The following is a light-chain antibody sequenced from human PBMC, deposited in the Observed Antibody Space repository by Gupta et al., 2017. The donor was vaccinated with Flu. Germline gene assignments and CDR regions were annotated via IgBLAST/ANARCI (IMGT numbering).Light chain of an antibody. V-gene: IGKV1-5*03. CDR3: QQYNDYSPDA. CDR1: QSINTW. CDR2: KAS. Sequence: STLSASVGDRVTITCRASQSINTWLAWYQHKPGKAPNLLIYKASTLESGVPSRFSGSGSGTEFTLTISSLQPDDFATYYCQQYNDYSPDAFGQGTKLEI. J-gene: IGKJ2*01.